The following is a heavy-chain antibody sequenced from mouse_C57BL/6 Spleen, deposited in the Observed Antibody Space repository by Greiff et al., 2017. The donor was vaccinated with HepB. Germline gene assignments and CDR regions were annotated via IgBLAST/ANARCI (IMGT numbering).Heavy chain of an antibody. D-gene: IGHD2-1*01. CDR2: IHPKSGST. CDR1: GYTFTSYW. V-gene: IGHV1-64*01. J-gene: IGHJ1*03. Sequence: QVQLQQSGAELVKPGASVKLSCTASGYTFTSYWMHWVKQRPGQGLEWIGMIHPKSGSTNYNKKFKSKATLTVDKSSSTAYMQLSSLTSEDSAVYYCARLIYSGNYPRYFDVWGTGTTVTVSS. CDR3: ARLIYSGNYPRYFDV.